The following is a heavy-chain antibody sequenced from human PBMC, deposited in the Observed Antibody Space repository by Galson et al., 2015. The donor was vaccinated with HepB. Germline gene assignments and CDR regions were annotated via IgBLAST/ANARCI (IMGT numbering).Heavy chain of an antibody. CDR3: ANLLGNYGEDWFDP. V-gene: IGHV3-30*18. CDR1: GFTFSSYG. Sequence: SLRLSCAASGFTFSSYGMHWVRQAPGKGLEWVAVISYDGSNKYYADSVKGRFTISRDNSKNTLYLQMNSLRAEDTAVYYCANLLGNYGEDWFDPWGQGTLVTVSS. J-gene: IGHJ5*02. CDR2: ISYDGSNK. D-gene: IGHD4-17*01.